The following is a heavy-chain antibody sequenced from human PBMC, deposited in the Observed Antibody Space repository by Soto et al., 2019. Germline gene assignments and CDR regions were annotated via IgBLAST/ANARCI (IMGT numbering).Heavy chain of an antibody. CDR2: INPGDSDT. J-gene: IGHJ6*02. D-gene: IGHD5-12*01. CDR3: ARQGVSGGYELRCSAKSAHAYYYYGLDV. Sequence: RIRQKKGKGLEWMGIINPGDSDTRYSPSFQGQVTISADKSISTAYLQWSSLKASDTAMYYCARQGVSGGYELRCSAKSAHAYYYYGLDVWGERTT. V-gene: IGHV5-51*01.